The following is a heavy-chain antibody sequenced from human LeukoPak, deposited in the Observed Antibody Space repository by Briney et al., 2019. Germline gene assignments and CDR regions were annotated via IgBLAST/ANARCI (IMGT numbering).Heavy chain of an antibody. CDR1: GGSISSSSYY. D-gene: IGHD2-2*01. J-gene: IGHJ3*02. V-gene: IGHV4-39*01. CDR2: IYYSGST. Sequence: PSETLSLTCTVSGGSISSSSYYWGWIRQPPGKGLEWIGNIYYSGSTYYNPSLKSRVTISVDTSKNQFYLKLSSVTDADTAVYYCARTSLRAYGFDIWGQGTMVTVSS. CDR3: ARTSLRAYGFDI.